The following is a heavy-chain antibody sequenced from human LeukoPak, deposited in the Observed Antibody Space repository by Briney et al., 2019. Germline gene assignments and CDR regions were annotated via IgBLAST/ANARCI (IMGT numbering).Heavy chain of an antibody. CDR3: TTYYDFWSGYYRDY. J-gene: IGHJ4*02. Sequence: GGSLRLSCAASGFTFTNAWMSWVRQAPGKGLEWVGRIKSKTDGGTTDYAAPVKGRFTISRDDSKNTLYLQMNSLKTEDTAVYYCTTYYDFWSGYYRDYWGQGTPVTVSS. CDR1: GFTFTNAW. V-gene: IGHV3-15*01. D-gene: IGHD3-3*01. CDR2: IKSKTDGGTT.